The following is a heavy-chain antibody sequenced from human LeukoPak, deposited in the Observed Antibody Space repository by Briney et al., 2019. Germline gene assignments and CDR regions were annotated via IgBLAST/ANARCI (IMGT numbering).Heavy chain of an antibody. CDR2: ISGSGGST. CDR1: GITLSNYG. Sequence: GGSLRLSCAVSGITLSNYGMTWVRQAPGKGLEWVSAISGSGGSTYYADSVKGRFTISRDNSKNTLYLQMNSLRAEDTAVYYCAKGYYYGSGSYYHFDYWGQGTLVTVSS. CDR3: AKGYYYGSGSYYHFDY. V-gene: IGHV3-23*01. D-gene: IGHD3-10*01. J-gene: IGHJ4*02.